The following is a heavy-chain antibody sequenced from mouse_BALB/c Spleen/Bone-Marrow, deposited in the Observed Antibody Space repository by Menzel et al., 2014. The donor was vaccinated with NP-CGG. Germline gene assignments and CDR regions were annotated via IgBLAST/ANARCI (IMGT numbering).Heavy chain of an antibody. CDR1: GFSLTDYG. Sequence: VMLVESGPGLVAPSQSLSITCTVSGFSLTDYGVSWIRQPPGKGLEWLGVIWGGGGTYYNSGLKSRLGISKDISKSQVFLKMNSQQTDDTAIYYCAKHGGNYEFAYWGQGTLVTVPA. CDR3: AKHGGNYEFAY. V-gene: IGHV2-6-5*01. D-gene: IGHD2-1*01. CDR2: IWGGGGT. J-gene: IGHJ3*01.